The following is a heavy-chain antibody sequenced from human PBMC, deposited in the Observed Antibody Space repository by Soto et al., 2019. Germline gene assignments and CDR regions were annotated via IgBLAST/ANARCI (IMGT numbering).Heavy chain of an antibody. CDR3: AKDYESYQLRNNWFDP. CDR1: GFTFSSYA. J-gene: IGHJ5*02. V-gene: IGHV3-23*01. Sequence: GGSLRLSCAASGFTFSSYAMSWVRQAPGKGLEWVSAISGSGGSTYYADSVKGRFTISRDNSKNTLYLQMNSLRAEDTAVYYCAKDYESYQLRNNWFDPWGQGTLVTVSS. D-gene: IGHD2-2*01. CDR2: ISGSGGST.